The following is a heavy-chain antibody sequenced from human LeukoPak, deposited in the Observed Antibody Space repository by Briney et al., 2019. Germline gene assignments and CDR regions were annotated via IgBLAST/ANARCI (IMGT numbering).Heavy chain of an antibody. D-gene: IGHD6-13*01. Sequence: GGSLRLSCAASGFTFSSYWMSWVRQAPGKGLEWVANIKQDGSEKYYVDSVKGRFTISRDNAKNSLYLQMNSLRAEDTAVYYCARGSPSSWYDGLIDYWGQGTLVTVSS. CDR2: IKQDGSEK. J-gene: IGHJ4*02. CDR3: ARGSPSSWYDGLIDY. V-gene: IGHV3-7*01. CDR1: GFTFSSYW.